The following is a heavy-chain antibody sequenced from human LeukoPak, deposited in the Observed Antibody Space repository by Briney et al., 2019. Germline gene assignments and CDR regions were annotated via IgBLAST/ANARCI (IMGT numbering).Heavy chain of an antibody. CDR1: GDTFATYW. V-gene: IGHV5-51*01. J-gene: IGHJ4*02. CDR3: ARHRLEVDFFDY. D-gene: IGHD2-15*01. Sequence: GESLKISCQGSGDTFATYWIAWVRQMPGKGLELMGSIFPFDSDTRYSPSFQGQVTFSADKSINTAFLQWSSLRASDTAMYYCARHRLEVDFFDYWGQGTVVIVSS. CDR2: IFPFDSDT.